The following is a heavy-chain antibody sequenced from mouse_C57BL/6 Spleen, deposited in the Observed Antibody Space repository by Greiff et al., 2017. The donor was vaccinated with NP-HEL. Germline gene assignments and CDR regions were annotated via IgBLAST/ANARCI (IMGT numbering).Heavy chain of an antibody. D-gene: IGHD1-1*01. CDR2: INPNNGGT. CDR3: ARGYYYGSSYFDY. J-gene: IGHJ2*01. Sequence: VQLKQSGPELVKPGASVKMSCKASGYTFTDYNMHWVKQSHGKSLEWIGYINPNNGGTSYNQKFKGKATLTVNKSSSTAYMELRSLTSEDSAVYYCARGYYYGSSYFDYWGQGTTLTVSS. CDR1: GYTFTDYN. V-gene: IGHV1-22*01.